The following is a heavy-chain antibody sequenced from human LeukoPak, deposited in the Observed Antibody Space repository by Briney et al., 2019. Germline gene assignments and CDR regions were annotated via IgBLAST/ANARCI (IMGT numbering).Heavy chain of an antibody. Sequence: PSETLSLTCVVSGGSIGSYYWTWIRQPPGKGLEWVGYIQNSAIYRAKIKSSPSLQSRVSLSIDSSKQEVSLTVSSVTAADTAVYYCARLSSTLYYSMDVWGPGTAVTVSS. D-gene: IGHD6-6*01. CDR1: GGSIGSYY. CDR2: IQNSAIYRAKI. V-gene: IGHV4-59*08. CDR3: ARLSSTLYYSMDV. J-gene: IGHJ6*02.